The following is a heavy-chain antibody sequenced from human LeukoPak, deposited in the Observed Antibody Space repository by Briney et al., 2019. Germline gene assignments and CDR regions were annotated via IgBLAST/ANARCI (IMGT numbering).Heavy chain of an antibody. J-gene: IGHJ4*02. V-gene: IGHV1-18*01. Sequence: ASVKVSCKASGYTFTSYGISWVRQAPGQGLEWMGWISAYNGNTNYAQELQGRVTMTTDTSTSTAYMELRSLRSDDTAVYYCARAAAVDIVATIPDDYWAREPWSPSPQ. CDR3: ARAAAVDIVATIPDDY. CDR1: GYTFTSYG. CDR2: ISAYNGNT. D-gene: IGHD5-12*01.